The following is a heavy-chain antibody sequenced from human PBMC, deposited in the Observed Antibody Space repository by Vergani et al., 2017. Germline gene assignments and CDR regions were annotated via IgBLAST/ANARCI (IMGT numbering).Heavy chain of an antibody. J-gene: IGHJ5*02. CDR1: GGSFSGYY. CDR2: INHSGST. CDR3: ARDFGYCSSTSCDFGWFDP. Sequence: QVQLQQWGAGLLKPSETLSLTCAVYGGSFSGYYWSWIRQPPGKGLEWIGEINHSGSTNYNPSLKSRVTISVDTSKNQFSLKLSSVTAADTAVYYCARDFGYCSSTSCDFGWFDPWGQGTLVTVSS. D-gene: IGHD2-2*01. V-gene: IGHV4-34*01.